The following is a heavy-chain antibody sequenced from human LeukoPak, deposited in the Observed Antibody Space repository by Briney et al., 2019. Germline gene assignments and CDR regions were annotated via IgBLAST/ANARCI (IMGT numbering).Heavy chain of an antibody. Sequence: GGSLRLSCAVSGFTFSDYWMRWVRQAPGKGLEWVASINKDGSEKQYVDSVKGRFTISRDNAKNSVYLQITSLGAEDTAVYYCATYTQYFGAPGGTDYWGLGTLVTVSS. CDR3: ATYTQYFGAPGGTDY. CDR1: GFTFSDYW. V-gene: IGHV3-7*01. J-gene: IGHJ4*02. D-gene: IGHD3-10*01. CDR2: INKDGSEK.